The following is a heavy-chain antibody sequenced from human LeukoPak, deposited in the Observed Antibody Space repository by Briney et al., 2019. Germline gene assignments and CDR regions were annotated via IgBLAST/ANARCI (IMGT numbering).Heavy chain of an antibody. CDR2: IKQDGSEK. D-gene: IGHD6-19*01. V-gene: IGHV3-7*05. CDR1: GFSFSSYW. CDR3: ARASVAGPYGMDV. Sequence: PGGSLRLSCAASGFSFSSYWMSWVRQAPGKGLEWVANIKQDGSEKYYVDSVEGRFTISRDNAKNSLYLQMNSLRAEDTAVYYCARASVAGPYGMDVWGQGTTVTVSS. J-gene: IGHJ6*02.